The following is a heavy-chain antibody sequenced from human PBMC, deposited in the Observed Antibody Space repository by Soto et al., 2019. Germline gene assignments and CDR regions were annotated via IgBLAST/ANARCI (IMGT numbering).Heavy chain of an antibody. D-gene: IGHD4-17*01. CDR1: GRTFRNDW. V-gene: IGHV3-7*03. J-gene: IGHJ4*02. CDR2: INQDGSER. Sequence: EMQLVESGGGLVQPGGSLRLSCAGSGRTFRNDWLSWVRQAPGKGLEWVANINQDGSERYYVDSVRGRFTISRDNVENSLYLQLNSLRLEDTCVYYCAVYGYGVSAASYWGQGTLVTVSS. CDR3: AVYGYGVSAASY.